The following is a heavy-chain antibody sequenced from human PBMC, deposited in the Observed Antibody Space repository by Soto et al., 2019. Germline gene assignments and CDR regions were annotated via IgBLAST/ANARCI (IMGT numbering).Heavy chain of an antibody. J-gene: IGHJ5*02. CDR2: ITGSSGST. CDR3: AKADTGWFDP. D-gene: IGHD3-10*01. Sequence: PGGSLRLSCAASGFTFGQFVMTWVRQAPGKGLEWVSTITGSSGSTTYTESVKGRFTISRDNSKNSLYLQMNNLRADDTAIYYCAKADTGWFDPWGRGTLVTVSS. V-gene: IGHV3-23*01. CDR1: GFTFGQFV.